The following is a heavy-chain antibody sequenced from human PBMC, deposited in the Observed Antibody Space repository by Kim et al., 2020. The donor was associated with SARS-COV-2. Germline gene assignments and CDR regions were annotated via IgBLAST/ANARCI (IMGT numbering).Heavy chain of an antibody. J-gene: IGHJ4*02. CDR2: ISDSGRSI. CDR1: GFTFSTYG. D-gene: IGHD2-15*01. CDR3: GKCSGVNCLDYYFDY. Sequence: GGSLRLSCAASGFTFSTYGMGWVRQAPGKGLEWVSIISDSGRSIYYLDSVKGRFTISRDNSKNTVYLQMNSLRVEDTAVYHCGKCSGVNCLDYYFDYWGQGTLVTVSS. V-gene: IGHV3-23*01.